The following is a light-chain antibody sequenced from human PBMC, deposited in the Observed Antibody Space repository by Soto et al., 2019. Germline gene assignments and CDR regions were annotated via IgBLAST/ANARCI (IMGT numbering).Light chain of an antibody. CDR1: QSVSSN. V-gene: IGKV3-15*01. Sequence: EIVMTQSPATLSVSPGERATLSCRASQSVSSNLAWYQQKPGQAPRLLIYSASTRATGIPARFRGSGSGTEFTLTISSLQSEDFAIYYCQQYTNWPPYTFGQGTKLEIK. CDR3: QQYTNWPPYT. J-gene: IGKJ2*01. CDR2: SAS.